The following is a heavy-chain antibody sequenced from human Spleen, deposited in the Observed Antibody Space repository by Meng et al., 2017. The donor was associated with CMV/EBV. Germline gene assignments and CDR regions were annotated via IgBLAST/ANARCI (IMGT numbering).Heavy chain of an antibody. CDR1: GFSLGAYT. J-gene: IGHJ4*02. V-gene: IGHV3-21*01. D-gene: IGHD3-10*01. Sequence: GGSLRLSCVASGFSLGAYTMNWVRQAPGKGLEWVSSISTTSNYIYYADSVKGRFSISRDNAKNSLYLQMNSLRAEDTAVYYCTKDMGRWGPEFFDSWGQGTLVTVSS. CDR2: ISTTSNYI. CDR3: TKDMGRWGPEFFDS.